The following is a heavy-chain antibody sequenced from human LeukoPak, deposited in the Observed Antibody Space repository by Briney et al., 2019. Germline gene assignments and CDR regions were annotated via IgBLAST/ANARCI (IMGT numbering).Heavy chain of an antibody. J-gene: IGHJ2*01. D-gene: IGHD1-26*01. CDR2: ISGGGST. Sequence: GGFLRLSCAASGFTFNNYAMTWVRQAPGKGLEWVSAISGGGSTYYADSVKDRFTISRDNSKNALYLQMNSLRAEDTAVYYCARGMVGAHHDWYFDLWGRGTLVTVSS. CDR1: GFTFNNYA. V-gene: IGHV3-23*01. CDR3: ARGMVGAHHDWYFDL.